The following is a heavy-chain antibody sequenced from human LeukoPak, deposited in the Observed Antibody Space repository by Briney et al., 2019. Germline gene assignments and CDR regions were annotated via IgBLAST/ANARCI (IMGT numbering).Heavy chain of an antibody. CDR3: AKDQGHCSSTSCYWSYFDY. CDR1: GFTFSSYS. J-gene: IGHJ4*02. V-gene: IGHV3-21*01. Sequence: GGSLRLSCAASGFTFSSYSMNWVRQAPGKGLERVSSISSSSYIYYADSVKGRFTISRDNAKNSLYLQMNSLRAEDTAVYYCAKDQGHCSSTSCYWSYFDYWGQGTLVTVSS. CDR2: ISSSSYI. D-gene: IGHD2-2*01.